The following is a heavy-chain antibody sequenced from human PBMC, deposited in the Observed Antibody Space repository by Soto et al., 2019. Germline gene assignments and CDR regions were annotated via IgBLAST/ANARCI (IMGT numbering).Heavy chain of an antibody. D-gene: IGHD3-9*01. Sequence: PSETLSLTCAVSGGSISSSNWWSWVRQPPGKGLEWIGEIYHSGSTNYNPSLKSRVTISVDKSKNQFSLKLSSVTAADTAVYYCARGDDILTGYYFDPWGQGTLVTVSS. CDR1: GGSISSSNW. J-gene: IGHJ5*02. CDR3: ARGDDILTGYYFDP. CDR2: IYHSGST. V-gene: IGHV4-4*02.